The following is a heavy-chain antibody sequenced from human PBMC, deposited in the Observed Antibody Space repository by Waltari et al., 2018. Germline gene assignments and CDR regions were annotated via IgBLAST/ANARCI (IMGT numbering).Heavy chain of an antibody. J-gene: IGHJ2*01. CDR1: GFTFDDYG. CDR3: ARGGSGWYWYFDL. Sequence: GGSLRLSCAASGFTFDDYGMSWVRQAPGKGLEWVSGINWNGGSTGYADSVKGRFTISRDNAKNSLYLQMNSLRAEGTALYHCARGGSGWYWYFDLWGRGTLVTVSS. CDR2: INWNGGST. D-gene: IGHD6-19*01. V-gene: IGHV3-20*01.